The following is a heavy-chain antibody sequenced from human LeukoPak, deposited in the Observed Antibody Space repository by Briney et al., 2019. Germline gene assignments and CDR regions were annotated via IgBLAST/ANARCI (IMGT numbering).Heavy chain of an antibody. Sequence: PGGSLRLSCAASGFTFSDYNMNWVRQAPGKGLEWVSYITNGGSTIHHADSVKGRFTISRNNAKKTLYLQMNSLRAEDTAVYYCARSIGLTGGGVDVWGQGTTVTVSS. V-gene: IGHV3-11*01. CDR1: GFTFSDYN. CDR3: ARSIGLTGGGVDV. D-gene: IGHD3-9*01. J-gene: IGHJ6*02. CDR2: ITNGGSTI.